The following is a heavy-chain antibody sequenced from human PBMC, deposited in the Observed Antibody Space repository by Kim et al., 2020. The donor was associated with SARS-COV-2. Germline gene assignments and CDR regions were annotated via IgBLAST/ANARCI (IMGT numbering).Heavy chain of an antibody. CDR2: IYWDDDK. CDR1: GFSLSTSGVG. J-gene: IGHJ4*02. CDR3: AHIRPPRSAPGSYYYDSSGLGEADY. Sequence: SGPTLVNPTQTLTLTCTFSGFSLSTSGVGVGWIRQPPGKALEWLALIYWDDDKRYSPSLKSRLTITKDTSKNQVVLTMTNMDPVDTATYYCAHIRPPRSAPGSYYYDSSGLGEADYWGQGTLVTVSS. D-gene: IGHD3-22*01. V-gene: IGHV2-5*02.